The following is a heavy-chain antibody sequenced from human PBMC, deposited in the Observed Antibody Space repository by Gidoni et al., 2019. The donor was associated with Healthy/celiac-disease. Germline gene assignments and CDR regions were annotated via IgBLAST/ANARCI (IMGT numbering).Heavy chain of an antibody. Sequence: EVQLLESGGGLVQPGGSLRLSCAASGFPFSSYAMSWVRQAPGKGLEWVSAISGSGGSTYYADSVKGRFTISRDNSKNTLYLQMNSLRAEDTAVYYCAKDFSVVTRLFDYWGQGTLVTVSS. CDR2: ISGSGGST. D-gene: IGHD2-15*01. J-gene: IGHJ4*02. V-gene: IGHV3-23*01. CDR3: AKDFSVVTRLFDY. CDR1: GFPFSSYA.